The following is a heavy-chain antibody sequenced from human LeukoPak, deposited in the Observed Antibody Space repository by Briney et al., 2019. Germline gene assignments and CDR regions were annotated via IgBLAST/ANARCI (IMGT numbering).Heavy chain of an antibody. CDR1: GFPFSGYA. J-gene: IGHJ4*02. Sequence: GGSLRLSCAASGFPFSGYAMSWVRQAPGKGLEWVSGGSGSGGSTYYADSVKGRFTISRDNSKNTVYLQMNSLRAEDTALYYCAKGIAAVRLSFDYWGQGTLVTVSS. CDR3: AKGIAAVRLSFDY. D-gene: IGHD6-13*01. V-gene: IGHV3-23*01. CDR2: GSGSGGST.